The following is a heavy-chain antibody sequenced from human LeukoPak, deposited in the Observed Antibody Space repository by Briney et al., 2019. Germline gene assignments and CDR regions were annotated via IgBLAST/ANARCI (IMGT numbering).Heavy chain of an antibody. J-gene: IGHJ6*03. CDR2: IYYSGST. CDR3: ARDTRRSYYYMDV. V-gene: IGHV4-59*11. CDR1: GDSIISHY. D-gene: IGHD1-14*01. Sequence: SETLSLTCTVSGDSIISHYWSCIRQPPGKRLEWIGYIYYSGSTKYNPSLKSRVTISVDTSKSQFSLKLTSVTAADTAVYYCARDTRRSYYYMDVWGKGTTVTVSS.